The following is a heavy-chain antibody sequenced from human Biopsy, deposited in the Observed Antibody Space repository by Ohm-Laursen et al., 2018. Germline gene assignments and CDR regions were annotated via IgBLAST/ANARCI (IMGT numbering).Heavy chain of an antibody. CDR1: GGTFSNYG. J-gene: IGHJ1*01. CDR2: NIPILGTG. D-gene: IGHD3-9*01. V-gene: IGHV1-69*06. Sequence: KVSCKAPGGTFSNYGVNWVRQAPGQGLEWLGGNIPILGTGNYAQKFQDRVTVAADTFTSTATMELRSLRSDDTAVYYCATKLTGYFHHWGQGTLVIVSS. CDR3: ATKLTGYFHH.